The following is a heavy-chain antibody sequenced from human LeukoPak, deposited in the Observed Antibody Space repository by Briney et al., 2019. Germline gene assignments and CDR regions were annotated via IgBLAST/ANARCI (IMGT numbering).Heavy chain of an antibody. Sequence: TGGSLRLSCAASGFTFSSYSMNWVRQAPGKGLEWVSSISSSSSYIYYADSVKGRFTISRDNAKNSLYLQMNSLRAEDTAVYYGARDLAPAAIPYGAFDIWGQGTMVTVSS. J-gene: IGHJ3*02. CDR3: ARDLAPAAIPYGAFDI. D-gene: IGHD2-2*01. CDR1: GFTFSSYS. V-gene: IGHV3-21*01. CDR2: ISSSSSYI.